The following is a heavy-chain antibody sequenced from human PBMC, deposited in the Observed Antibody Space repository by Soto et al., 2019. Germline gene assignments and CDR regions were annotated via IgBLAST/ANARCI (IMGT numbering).Heavy chain of an antibody. CDR3: ARIAYYDILTGYYPRYYFDY. Sequence: GGSLRLSCAASGFTFSDYYMSWIRQAPGKGLEWVSYISSSSSYTNYADSVKGRFTISRDNAKNSLYLQMNSLRAEDTAVYYCARIAYYDILTGYYPRYYFDYWGQGTLVTVSS. V-gene: IGHV3-11*06. CDR1: GFTFSDYY. J-gene: IGHJ4*02. CDR2: ISSSSSYT. D-gene: IGHD3-9*01.